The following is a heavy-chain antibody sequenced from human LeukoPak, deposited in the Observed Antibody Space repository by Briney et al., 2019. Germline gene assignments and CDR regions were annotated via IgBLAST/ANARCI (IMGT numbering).Heavy chain of an antibody. Sequence: PGGSLRPSCAASGFTFDDYAMHWVRQAPGKGLEWVSGISWNSGSIGYADSVKGRFTISRDNAKNSLYLQMNSLRAEDTALYYCAKDMGHYYGSGSYPVDYWGQGTLVTVSS. CDR2: ISWNSGSI. J-gene: IGHJ4*02. CDR1: GFTFDDYA. V-gene: IGHV3-9*01. CDR3: AKDMGHYYGSGSYPVDY. D-gene: IGHD3-10*01.